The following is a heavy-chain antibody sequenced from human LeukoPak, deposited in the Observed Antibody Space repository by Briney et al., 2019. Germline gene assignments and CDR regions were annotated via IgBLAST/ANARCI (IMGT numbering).Heavy chain of an antibody. Sequence: ASVTVSCKASGYTFFTYGINWVRQAPGQGPEWIGWICTYNGNTKYALKFQDRVTLTRDTSTTTAYMELKSLTSDDRAVYYCARASFDHWGQGTLVIVSS. J-gene: IGHJ4*02. CDR1: GYTFFTYG. CDR2: ICTYNGNT. CDR3: ARASFDH. V-gene: IGHV1-18*01.